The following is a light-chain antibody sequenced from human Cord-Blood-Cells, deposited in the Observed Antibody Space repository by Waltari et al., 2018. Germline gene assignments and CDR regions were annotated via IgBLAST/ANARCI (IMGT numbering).Light chain of an antibody. J-gene: IGLJ3*02. V-gene: IGLV2-11*01. CDR2: DDS. Sequence: QYPLTQPPSVSWSSGQSVTISLPSTSRDVGGYTYVSWYQQHPGQPPKLMIYDDSKRPAGVPDLFSGSKSGNTASLTISGLQAEDEADYCCCSYAGSYTWVFGGGTKLTVL. CDR3: CSYAGSYTWV. CDR1: SRDVGGYTY.